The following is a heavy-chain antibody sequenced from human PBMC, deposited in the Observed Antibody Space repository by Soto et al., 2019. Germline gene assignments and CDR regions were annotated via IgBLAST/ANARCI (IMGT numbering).Heavy chain of an antibody. CDR1: GGSISSSSYY. V-gene: IGHV4-39*01. Sequence: SETLSLTCTVSGGSISSSSYYWGWIRQPPGKGLEWIGSIYYSGSTYYNPSLKSRVTISVDTSKNQFSLKLSSVTAADTAVYYCARRGGSGSSYKNWFDPWGQGTLVTSPQ. D-gene: IGHD3-10*01. CDR3: ARRGGSGSSYKNWFDP. J-gene: IGHJ5*02. CDR2: IYYSGST.